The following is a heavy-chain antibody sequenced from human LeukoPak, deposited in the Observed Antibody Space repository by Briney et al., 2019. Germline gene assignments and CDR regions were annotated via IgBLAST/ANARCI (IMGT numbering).Heavy chain of an antibody. J-gene: IGHJ6*02. CDR3: AREVEADFWSGYYTSYYGMDV. Sequence: GGSLRLSCAVSGFTFSDHHMDWVRQAPGKGLEWVAVIWYDGSNKYYADSVKGRFTISRDNSKNTLYLQMNSLRAEDTAVYYCAREVEADFWSGYYTSYYGMDVWGQGTTVTVSS. V-gene: IGHV3-33*08. CDR2: IWYDGSNK. CDR1: GFTFSDHH. D-gene: IGHD3-3*01.